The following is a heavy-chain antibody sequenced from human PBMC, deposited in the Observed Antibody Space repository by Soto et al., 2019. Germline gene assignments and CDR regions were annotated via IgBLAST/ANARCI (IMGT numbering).Heavy chain of an antibody. CDR2: ISAYNGNT. Sequence: ASVKVSCKASGYTFTSYGISWVRQAPGQGLEWMGWISAYNGNTNYAQQLQGRVTMTTDTSTSTAYMELRSLRSDDTAVYYCARDLGVIFGVVTPYHYYGMDVWGQGTTVTVSS. CDR3: ARDLGVIFGVVTPYHYYGMDV. CDR1: GYTFTSYG. J-gene: IGHJ6*02. V-gene: IGHV1-18*01. D-gene: IGHD3-3*01.